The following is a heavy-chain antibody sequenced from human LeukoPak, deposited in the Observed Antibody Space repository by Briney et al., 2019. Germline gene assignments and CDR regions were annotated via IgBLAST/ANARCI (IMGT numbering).Heavy chain of an antibody. J-gene: IGHJ4*02. V-gene: IGHV1-69*06. CDR2: IIPVFGTP. Sequence: GSSVKVSCKASRGTFSNYAITWVRQAPGHELKWMGGIIPVFGTPNYAQKFQGRVTVTADKSTSTAYMELSSLRSEDTAVYYCARGFGSAWHGTFFDYWGQGTLVTVSS. D-gene: IGHD6-25*01. CDR1: RGTFSNYA. CDR3: ARGFGSAWHGTFFDY.